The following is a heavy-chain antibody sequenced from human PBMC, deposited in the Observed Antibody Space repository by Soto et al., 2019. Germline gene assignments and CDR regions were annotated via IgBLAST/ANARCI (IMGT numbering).Heavy chain of an antibody. Sequence: GESLKISCQASGYSFSSSWIGWVRQMPGKGLEWMGIIDPNDSQTIYSPSFQGQVTISADKSIDTAYLQWSSLKTSDTAMYYCERHAGNSWKGDYFDYWGQGPLVTVSS. CDR3: ERHAGNSWKGDYFDY. V-gene: IGHV5-51*01. CDR2: IDPNDSQT. J-gene: IGHJ4*02. CDR1: GYSFSSSW. D-gene: IGHD5-18*01.